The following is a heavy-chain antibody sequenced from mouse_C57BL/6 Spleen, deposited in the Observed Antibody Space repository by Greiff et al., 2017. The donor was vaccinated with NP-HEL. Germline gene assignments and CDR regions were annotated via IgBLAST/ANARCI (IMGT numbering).Heavy chain of an antibody. CDR1: GYTFTSYG. Sequence: VKLQESGAELARPGASVKLSCKASGYTFTSYGISWVKQRTGQGLEWIGEIYPRSGNTYYNEKFKGKATLTADKSSSTAYMELRSLTSEDSAVYFCARYPDSSEYYYAMDYWGQGTSVTVSS. J-gene: IGHJ4*01. CDR3: ARYPDSSEYYYAMDY. CDR2: IYPRSGNT. V-gene: IGHV1-81*01. D-gene: IGHD3-2*02.